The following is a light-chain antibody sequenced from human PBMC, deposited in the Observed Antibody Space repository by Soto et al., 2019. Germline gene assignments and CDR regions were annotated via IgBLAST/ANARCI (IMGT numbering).Light chain of an antibody. Sequence: EIVLTQSPGTLSLSPGERATLSCTASQSVSNNYLAWYQQKPGQAPRLLIYGASNRATSIPDRFSGSGSGTDFTLTISSLEPEDFGVYYCQQRGSWPPTFGQGTRLEIK. CDR1: QSVSNNY. J-gene: IGKJ5*01. CDR3: QQRGSWPPT. V-gene: IGKV3-20*01. CDR2: GAS.